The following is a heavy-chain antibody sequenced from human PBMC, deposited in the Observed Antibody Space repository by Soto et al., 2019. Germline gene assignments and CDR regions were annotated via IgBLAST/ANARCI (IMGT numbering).Heavy chain of an antibody. CDR1: GFTFSSYS. CDR2: ISSSSSYI. CDR3: ARDMPPDGSGSSYIKVSFYYYGMAV. Sequence: GGSLRLSCAASGFTFSSYSMNWVRQAPGKGLEWVSSISSSSSYIYYADSVKGRFTISRDNAKNSLYLQMNSLRAEDTAVYYCARDMPPDGSGSSYIKVSFYYYGMAVWGQGTKVTVSS. J-gene: IGHJ6*02. D-gene: IGHD3-10*01. V-gene: IGHV3-21*01.